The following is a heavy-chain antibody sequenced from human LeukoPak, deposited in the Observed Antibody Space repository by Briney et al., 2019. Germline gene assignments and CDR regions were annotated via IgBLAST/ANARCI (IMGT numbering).Heavy chain of an antibody. D-gene: IGHD3-10*01. Sequence: GGSLRLSCAASGFTFSSYWMHWVRQAPGEGLVWVSRTNADGSSTDYADSVKGRFTISRDNAKNTLYLQMNSLRAEDTAVYYCAKVYGFGELLGYYFDYWGQGTLVTVSS. CDR3: AKVYGFGELLGYYFDY. V-gene: IGHV3-74*01. CDR2: TNADGSST. J-gene: IGHJ4*02. CDR1: GFTFSSYW.